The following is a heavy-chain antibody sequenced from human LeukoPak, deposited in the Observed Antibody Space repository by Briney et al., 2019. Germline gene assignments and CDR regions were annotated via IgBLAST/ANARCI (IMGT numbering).Heavy chain of an antibody. CDR3: ARGSPLAAADY. V-gene: IGHV4-61*02. J-gene: IGHJ4*02. CDR2: IYTSGST. Sequence: PSQTLSLTCTVSGGSISSGTFYWSWIRQPAGKGLEWIGRIYTSGSTNYNPSLKSRVTISVDTSKNQFSLKLSSVTAADTAVYYCARGSPLAAADYWGQGTLVTVSS. CDR1: GGSISSGTFY. D-gene: IGHD6-13*01.